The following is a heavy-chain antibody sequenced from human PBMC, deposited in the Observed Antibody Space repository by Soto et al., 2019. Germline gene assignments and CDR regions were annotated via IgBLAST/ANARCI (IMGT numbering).Heavy chain of an antibody. D-gene: IGHD7-27*01. CDR2: IRSKANSYAT. Sequence: GGSLRLSCAASGFTFSGSAMHWVRQASGKGLEWVGRIRSKANSYATAYAASVKGRFTISSDDSKNTAYLQMNSLKTKDTAVYSCTRLDVALGIGTFDIWGQGTMVTVSS. V-gene: IGHV3-73*01. CDR3: TRLDVALGIGTFDI. J-gene: IGHJ3*02. CDR1: GFTFSGSA.